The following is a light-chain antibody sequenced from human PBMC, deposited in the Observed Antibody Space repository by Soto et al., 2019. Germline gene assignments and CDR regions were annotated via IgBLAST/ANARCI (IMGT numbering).Light chain of an antibody. J-gene: IGKJ1*01. CDR1: QSIYEK. V-gene: IGKV3-15*01. CDR2: GAS. CDR3: QQYNNWPRT. Sequence: EIVMTQSPATLSVSPGERVSLSCRASQSIYEKLAWYQQKPGQAPRLLIYGASTRATVIPARFSGSGSGTEFTLTISSLQSEDFAVYYCQQYNNWPRTFGQGTKVDIK.